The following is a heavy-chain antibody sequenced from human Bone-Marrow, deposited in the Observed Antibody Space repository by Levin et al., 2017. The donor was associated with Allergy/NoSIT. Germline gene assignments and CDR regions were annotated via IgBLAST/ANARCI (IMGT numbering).Heavy chain of an antibody. V-gene: IGHV3-23*01. J-gene: IGHJ5*02. Sequence: PGGSLRLSCVASGFTISSYAMSWVRQAPGKGLEWVSAIRGSGDNTHYADSVKGRFTISRDNAKNTLYLQMNSLRAEDTAVFYCARCVVWSRCWCNSFEPWGQGTLVTVSS. CDR1: GFTISSYA. CDR2: IRGSGDNT. D-gene: IGHD6-13*01. CDR3: ARCVVWSRCWCNSFEP.